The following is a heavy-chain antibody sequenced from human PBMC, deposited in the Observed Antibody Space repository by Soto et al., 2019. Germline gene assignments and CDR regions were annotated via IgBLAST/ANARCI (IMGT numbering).Heavy chain of an antibody. V-gene: IGHV4-30-2*01. D-gene: IGHD4-4*01. CDR3: AREGNSNWFDP. Sequence: SETLSLTCAVSGGSISSGGYSWSWIRQPPGKGLEWIGYIYHSGSTYYNPSLKSRVTISVDRSKNQFSLKLSSVTAADTAVYYCAREGNSNWFDPWGQGTLVTVSS. CDR2: IYHSGST. CDR1: GGSISSGGYS. J-gene: IGHJ5*02.